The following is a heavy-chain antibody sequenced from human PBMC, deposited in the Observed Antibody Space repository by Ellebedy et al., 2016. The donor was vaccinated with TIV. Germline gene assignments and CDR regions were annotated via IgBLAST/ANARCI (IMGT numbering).Heavy chain of an antibody. V-gene: IGHV3-48*02. D-gene: IGHD1-26*01. Sequence: PGGSLRLSCSASGFTFSDYCMNWVRQAPGKGLEWISYIRHNRDTILYPDSVKGRFTISRDNARNLLFLQMNSLRDEDSAVYYCAREGDNTGYRHLDLWGRGTLVTVSS. CDR3: AREGDNTGYRHLDL. J-gene: IGHJ2*01. CDR2: IRHNRDTI. CDR1: GFTFSDYC.